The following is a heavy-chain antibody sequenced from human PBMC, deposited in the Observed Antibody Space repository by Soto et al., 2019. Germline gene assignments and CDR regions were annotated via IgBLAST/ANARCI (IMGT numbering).Heavy chain of an antibody. V-gene: IGHV1-69*05. CDR2: IVPGSGTP. D-gene: IGHD7-27*01. J-gene: IGHJ5*02. CDR1: GGTFNNYA. CDR3: VRETLGKGWFGP. Sequence: QVQLVQSGAEVKQPGSSVKVSCKASGGTFNNYAFSWVRQAPGQGLEWVGGIVPGSGTPNYAQMFKGRVTLSPRESTGPADMEWSSLRLEDTAVYYCVRETLGKGWFGPWGQGSLVSFSS.